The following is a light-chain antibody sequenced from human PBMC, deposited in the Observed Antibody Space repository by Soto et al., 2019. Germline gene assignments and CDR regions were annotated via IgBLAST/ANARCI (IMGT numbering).Light chain of an antibody. CDR1: SSNIGKNF. CDR3: ASWDDSLSGVI. CDR2: KNN. Sequence: QSVLTQPPSVSGTPGQRVAISCLGSSSNIGKNFVNWYQHLPGTAPKLLIYKNNHRPSGVPERFSGSKPGTSASLAISGLRSEDEADYYCASWDDSLSGVIFGGGTKLTVL. V-gene: IGLV1-47*01. J-gene: IGLJ2*01.